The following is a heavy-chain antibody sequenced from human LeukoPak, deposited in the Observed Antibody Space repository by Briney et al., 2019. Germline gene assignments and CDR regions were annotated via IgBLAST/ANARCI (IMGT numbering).Heavy chain of an antibody. CDR2: IRQDGNEK. D-gene: IGHD3-3*01. J-gene: IGHJ4*02. CDR1: GFTFRDHW. Sequence: GGSLRLSCEASGFTFRDHWMHWVRQAPGKGLEWVANIRQDGNEKYYVDPVKGRFTISRGNARNSLFLQMNSLRAEDTAVYYCTRGTPFGAYWGQGTLVTVSS. CDR3: TRGTPFGAY. V-gene: IGHV3-7*03.